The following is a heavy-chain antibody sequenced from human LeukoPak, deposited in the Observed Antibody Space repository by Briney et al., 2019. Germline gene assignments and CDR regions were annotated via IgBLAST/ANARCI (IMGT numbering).Heavy chain of an antibody. Sequence: PSETLSLTCSVSGASIDSGDSGGYYWAWLRQPPGKGLEWIGGVYYSGSLKYNPSLKGRVSISRDMSKNQFFLNLNSVNATDTAVYYCARRDYAAWLDPWGQGTLVTVSS. CDR1: GASIDSGDSGGYY. CDR3: ARRDYAAWLDP. CDR2: VYYSGSL. V-gene: IGHV4-39*07. D-gene: IGHD4/OR15-4a*01. J-gene: IGHJ5*02.